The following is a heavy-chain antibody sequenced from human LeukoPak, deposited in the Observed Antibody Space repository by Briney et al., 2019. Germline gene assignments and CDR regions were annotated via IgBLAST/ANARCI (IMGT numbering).Heavy chain of an antibody. CDR1: GFTFGSYW. CDR3: ARVHLRFLEWSALGY. V-gene: IGHV3-7*03. J-gene: IGHJ4*02. CDR2: IKQDGSEK. D-gene: IGHD3-3*01. Sequence: GGSLRLSCAASGFTFGSYWMSWVRQAPGKGLEWVANIKQDGSEKYYVDSVKGRFTISRDNAKNSLYLQMNSLRAEDTAVYYCARVHLRFLEWSALGYWGQGTLVTVSS.